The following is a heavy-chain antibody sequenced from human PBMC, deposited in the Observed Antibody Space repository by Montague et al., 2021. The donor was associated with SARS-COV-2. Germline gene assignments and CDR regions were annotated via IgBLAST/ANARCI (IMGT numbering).Heavy chain of an antibody. V-gene: IGHV4-61*01. D-gene: IGHD3-3*01. CDR1: GGSVSSGSYY. CDR3: ARDPWRITIFGVVTRYGMDV. CDR2: IYYSGST. J-gene: IGHJ6*02. Sequence: SETLSLPCIVSGGSVSSGSYYWSWIRQPPGKELEWIGYIYYSGSTNYNPSLKSRVTISVDTSKNQFSLKLSSVTAADTAVYYCARDPWRITIFGVVTRYGMDVWGQGTTVTVSS.